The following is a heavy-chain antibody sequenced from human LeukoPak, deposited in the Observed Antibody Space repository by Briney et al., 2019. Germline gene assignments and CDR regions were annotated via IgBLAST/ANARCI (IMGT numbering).Heavy chain of an antibody. CDR3: AREDSSGYYFFFDY. V-gene: IGHV3-33*01. J-gene: IGHJ4*02. D-gene: IGHD3-22*01. CDR1: GFTFSSYG. CDR2: IWYDGGNK. Sequence: PGRSLRLSCAASGFTFSSYGMHWVRQAPGKGLEWVAVIWYDGGNKYYADSVKGRFTISRDNSKNTLYLQMNSLRAEDTAVYYCAREDSSGYYFFFDYWGQGTLVTVSS.